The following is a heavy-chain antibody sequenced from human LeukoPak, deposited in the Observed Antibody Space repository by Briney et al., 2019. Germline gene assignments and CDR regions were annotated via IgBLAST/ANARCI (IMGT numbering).Heavy chain of an antibody. Sequence: PSETLSLTCSVSGGSINSGYWSWIRQPPGKGLEWIGYIYYSGSTNYNPSLKSRVTISVDTSKNQFSLKLSSVTAADTAVYYCARHGGYDFSYYYGMDVWGQGTTVTASS. V-gene: IGHV4-59*08. CDR3: ARHGGYDFSYYYGMDV. D-gene: IGHD5-12*01. CDR1: GGSINSGY. J-gene: IGHJ6*02. CDR2: IYYSGST.